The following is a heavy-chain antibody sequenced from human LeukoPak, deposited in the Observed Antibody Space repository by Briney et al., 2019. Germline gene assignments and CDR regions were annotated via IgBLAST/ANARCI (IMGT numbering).Heavy chain of an antibody. J-gene: IGHJ4*02. V-gene: IGHV3-30*18. D-gene: IGHD6-19*01. CDR1: GFTFSSYG. Sequence: GGSLRLSCAASGFTFSSYGMHWVRQAPGKGPEWVVVISYDGSNKYYADSVKGRFTISRDNSKNTLYLQMNSLRAEDTAVYYCAKDRSRIAVAGTSVDYWGQGTLVTVSS. CDR2: ISYDGSNK. CDR3: AKDRSRIAVAGTSVDY.